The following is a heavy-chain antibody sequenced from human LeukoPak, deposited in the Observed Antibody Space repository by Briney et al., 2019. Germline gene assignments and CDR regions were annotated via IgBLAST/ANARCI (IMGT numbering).Heavy chain of an antibody. D-gene: IGHD6-13*01. V-gene: IGHV2-5*02. J-gene: IGHJ5*02. CDR2: IYWDDDK. CDR3: AHSQIAAAGPEWFDP. Sequence: SGPTLVNPTQTLTLTCTFSGFSLSTSGVGVGWIRQPPGMALEWLALIYWDDDKRYSPSLKSRLAITKDTSKNLVVLTMTNMDPMDTATYYSAHSQIAAAGPEWFDPWGQGTLVTVSS. CDR1: GFSLSTSGVG.